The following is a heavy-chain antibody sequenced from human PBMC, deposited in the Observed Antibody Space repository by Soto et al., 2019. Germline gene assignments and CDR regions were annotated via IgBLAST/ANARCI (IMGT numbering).Heavy chain of an antibody. D-gene: IGHD4-17*01. V-gene: IGHV4-30-2*01. Sequence: QLRLQESGSGLVNPSQTLSLTCAVSGGSISGGGYSWSWIRQPPGNGLEWIGYIYHSGSTYYNPSLKSRVTISVDRSKNQFSLKLRSVTAADTAVYYCARAQYGDYGYGMDVWGQGTTVTVYS. J-gene: IGHJ6*02. CDR2: IYHSGST. CDR1: GGSISGGGYS. CDR3: ARAQYGDYGYGMDV.